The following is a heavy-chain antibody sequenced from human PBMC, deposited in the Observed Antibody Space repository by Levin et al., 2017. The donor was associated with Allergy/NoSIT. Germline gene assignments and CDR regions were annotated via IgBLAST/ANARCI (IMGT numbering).Heavy chain of an antibody. D-gene: IGHD3-22*01. Sequence: PSETLSLTCAVYGGSFSGYYWSWIRQPPGKGLEWIGEINHSGSTNYNPSLKSRVTISVDTSKNQFSLKLSSVTAADTAVYYCATTTGPIVRYYYDSSGYYADYYDYGMDVWGQGTTVTVSS. CDR1: GGSFSGYY. V-gene: IGHV4-34*01. J-gene: IGHJ6*02. CDR3: ATTTGPIVRYYYDSSGYYADYYDYGMDV. CDR2: INHSGST.